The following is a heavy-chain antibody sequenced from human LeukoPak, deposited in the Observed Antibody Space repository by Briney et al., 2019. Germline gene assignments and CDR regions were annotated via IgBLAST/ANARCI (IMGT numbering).Heavy chain of an antibody. V-gene: IGHV1-8*01. CDR3: ARSRDGYNLHFDY. CDR1: GYTFTSYD. CDR2: MNPNSGDT. Sequence: ASVKVSCKASGYTFTSYDINWVRQATGQGLEWMGWMNPNSGDTGYAQKFQGRVTMTRNTSISTAYMELSSLRSEDTAVYYCARSRDGYNLHFDYWGQGTLVTVSS. D-gene: IGHD5-24*01. J-gene: IGHJ4*02.